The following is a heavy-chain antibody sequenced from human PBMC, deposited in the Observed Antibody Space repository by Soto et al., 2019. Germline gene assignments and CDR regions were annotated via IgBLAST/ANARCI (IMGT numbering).Heavy chain of an antibody. CDR2: ISYDGSHN. V-gene: IGHV3-30*18. CDR1: GFTFSSYG. J-gene: IGHJ4*02. Sequence: QVQLVESGGGVVQPGRSLRLSCAASGFTFSSYGMHWVRQAPGKGLEWVAVISYDGSHNYYADSVKGRFTISRDNSKNTLYLQMNSLRAEDTAVYYCAKAHQAMIVVEPDYWGQGTLVTVSS. D-gene: IGHD3-22*01. CDR3: AKAHQAMIVVEPDY.